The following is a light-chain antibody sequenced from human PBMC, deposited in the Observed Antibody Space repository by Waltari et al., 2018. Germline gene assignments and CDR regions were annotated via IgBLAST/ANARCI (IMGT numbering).Light chain of an antibody. J-gene: IGKJ4*01. V-gene: IGKV1-9*01. CDR3: QQLSSQPLT. Sequence: DIQLTQSPSFLSASVGDRVTITCRASQVISSYVAWYQQNPGKAPRLLIHSASTLQAGVPSRFSGSGSGTEFTLTISSLQPEEFASYYCQQLSSQPLTFGGGTKVEI. CDR2: SAS. CDR1: QVISSY.